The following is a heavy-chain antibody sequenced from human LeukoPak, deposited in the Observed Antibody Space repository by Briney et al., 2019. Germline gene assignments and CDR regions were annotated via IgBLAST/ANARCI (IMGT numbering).Heavy chain of an antibody. CDR1: GGSISSYY. CDR3: ARVYYDSSGYYHYYYYMDV. V-gene: IGHV4-59*08. D-gene: IGHD3-22*01. CDR2: IYYSGST. J-gene: IGHJ6*03. Sequence: PSETLSLTCTVSGGSISSYYWSWIRQPPGKGLEWIGYIYYSGSTNYNPSLKSRVTISVDTSKNQFSLKLSSVTAADTAVYYCARVYYDSSGYYHYYYYMDVWGKGTTVTVSS.